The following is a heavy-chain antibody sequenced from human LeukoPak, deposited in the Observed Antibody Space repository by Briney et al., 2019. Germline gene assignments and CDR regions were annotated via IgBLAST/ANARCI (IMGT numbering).Heavy chain of an antibody. CDR1: GFNFISYG. Sequence: GGSLRLSCEVSGFNFISYGMSWVRQAPGKGLEWASLISGSGTRTNYAGSVKGRFTISRDNSKNTVYLQMDSLGAEDTAVYYCVRDKYDSNRSPSDIWGQGTKVTVSS. CDR3: VRDKYDSNRSPSDI. J-gene: IGHJ3*02. CDR2: ISGSGTRT. D-gene: IGHD3-22*01. V-gene: IGHV3-23*01.